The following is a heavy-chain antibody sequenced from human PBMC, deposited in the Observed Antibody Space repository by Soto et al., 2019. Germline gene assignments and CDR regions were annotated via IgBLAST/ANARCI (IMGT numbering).Heavy chain of an antibody. D-gene: IGHD6-19*01. CDR3: ARGIAVAGGHYGMDV. Sequence: SVKVSCKASGGTFSSYTISWVRQAPGQGLEWMGRIIPILGIANYAQKFQGRVTITADKSTSTAYMELSSLRSEDTAVYYCARGIAVAGGHYGMDVWGQGNTVTVSS. CDR1: GGTFSSYT. V-gene: IGHV1-69*02. CDR2: IIPILGIA. J-gene: IGHJ6*02.